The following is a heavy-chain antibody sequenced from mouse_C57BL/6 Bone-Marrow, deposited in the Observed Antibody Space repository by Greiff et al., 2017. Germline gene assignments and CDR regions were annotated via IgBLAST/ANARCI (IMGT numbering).Heavy chain of an antibody. Sequence: VKLQQPGAELVKPGASVKLSCKASGYTFTSYWMHWVKQRPGQGLEWIGMIHPNSGSTNYNEKFKSKATLTVDKSSSTAYMQLSSLTSEDSAVYYCARPYGAWFAYWGQGTLVTVSA. D-gene: IGHD1-1*01. CDR2: IHPNSGST. CDR1: GYTFTSYW. J-gene: IGHJ3*01. V-gene: IGHV1-64*01. CDR3: ARPYGAWFAY.